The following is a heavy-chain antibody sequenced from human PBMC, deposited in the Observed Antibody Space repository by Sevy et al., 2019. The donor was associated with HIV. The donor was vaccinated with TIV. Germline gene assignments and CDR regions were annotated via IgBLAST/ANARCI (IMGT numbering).Heavy chain of an antibody. D-gene: IGHD2-2*01. Sequence: GGSLRLSCAASGFTFSSYGMHWVRQAPGKGLEWVAVISCDGSNTYYADSVKGRFTISRDNSKNTLYLQMNSLRAEDTAVYDYAKASCSSTSCRWGDYYYYFDYWGKGTMVTVSS. V-gene: IGHV3-30*18. CDR1: GFTFSSYG. CDR2: ISCDGSNT. J-gene: IGHJ6*03. CDR3: AKASCSSTSCRWGDYYYYFDY.